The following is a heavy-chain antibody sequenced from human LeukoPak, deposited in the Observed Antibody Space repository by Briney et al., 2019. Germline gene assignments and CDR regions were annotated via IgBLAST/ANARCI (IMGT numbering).Heavy chain of an antibody. V-gene: IGHV4-39*01. CDR3: ARRYYGSGSYHAFDI. CDR1: GGSISSSSYY. J-gene: IGHJ3*02. D-gene: IGHD3-10*01. Sequence: SETLSLTCTVSGGSISSSSYYWGWIRQPPGKGLEWIGSTYYSGSTYYNPSLKSRVTISVDTSKNQFSLKLSSVTAADTAAYYCARRYYGSGSYHAFDIWGQGTMVTVSS. CDR2: TYYSGST.